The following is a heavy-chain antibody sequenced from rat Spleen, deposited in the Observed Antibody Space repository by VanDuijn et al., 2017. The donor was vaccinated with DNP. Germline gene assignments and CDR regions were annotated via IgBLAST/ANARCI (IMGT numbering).Heavy chain of an antibody. V-gene: IGHV3-3*01. CDR3: ARSTDCGCNWDY. CDR1: GYSITSDYR. J-gene: IGHJ2*01. D-gene: IGHD1-4*01. CDR2: INSAGAT. Sequence: EVQLQESGPGLVKPSQSLSLTCSVTGYSITSDYRWNWIRKFPGNKLEWMGYINSAGATNYNPSPKSRISITRDTSKNQFFLQVNSITTEDTATYYCARSTDCGCNWDYWGQGVMVPVSS.